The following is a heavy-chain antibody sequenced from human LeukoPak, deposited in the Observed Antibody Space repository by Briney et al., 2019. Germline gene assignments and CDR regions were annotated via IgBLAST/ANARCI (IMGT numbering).Heavy chain of an antibody. Sequence: PPETLSLTCAVSGNSINNGYYWGWIRQPPGKGLEWIASIYHSGSTYYNPSLKSRVTISVDTSKNQFSLKLTSVTAADTAVYYCARDPDDKDFDYWGQGTLVTVSS. J-gene: IGHJ4*02. CDR2: IYHSGST. CDR3: ARDPDDKDFDY. D-gene: IGHD3-22*01. V-gene: IGHV4-38-2*02. CDR1: GNSINNGYY.